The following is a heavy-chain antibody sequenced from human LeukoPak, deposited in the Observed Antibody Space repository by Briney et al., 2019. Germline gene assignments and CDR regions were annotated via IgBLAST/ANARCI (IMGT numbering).Heavy chain of an antibody. V-gene: IGHV5-51*01. CDR1: GCIFTSFW. Sequence: LGESLKIYCRGFGCIFTSFWIGWVRQMPGKGLEWMGIIYPGDSDIRYSPSFQGQVTISADKSTNTAYLQWSRLKSSDTAMYHCARGQGRFDYWGQGTLVTV. CDR2: IYPGDSDI. J-gene: IGHJ4*02. CDR3: ARGQGRFDY.